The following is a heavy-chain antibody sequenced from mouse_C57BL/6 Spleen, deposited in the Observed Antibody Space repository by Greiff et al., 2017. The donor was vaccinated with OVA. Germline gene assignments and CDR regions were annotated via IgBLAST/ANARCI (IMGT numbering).Heavy chain of an antibody. V-gene: IGHV3-6*01. CDR3: ARGLDYAMDY. CDR1: GYSITSGYY. Sequence: ESGPGLVKPSQSLSLTCSVTGYSITSGYYWNWIRQFPGNKLEWMGYISYDGSNKYNPSLKNRISITRDTSKNQFFLKLNSVTTEDTATYYCARGLDYAMDYWGQGTSVTVSS. J-gene: IGHJ4*01. CDR2: ISYDGSN.